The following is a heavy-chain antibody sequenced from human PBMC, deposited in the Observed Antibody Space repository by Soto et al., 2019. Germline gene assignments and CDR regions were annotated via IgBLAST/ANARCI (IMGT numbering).Heavy chain of an antibody. CDR1: GGSISSSNW. J-gene: IGHJ6*02. Sequence: SETLSLTCAVSGGSISSSNWWSWVRQPPGKGLEWIGEIYHSGSTNYNPSLKSRVTISVDKSKNQFPLKLSSVTAADTAVYYCASGYGSGRGVYYGMDVWGQGTTVTVSS. V-gene: IGHV4-4*02. D-gene: IGHD3-10*01. CDR3: ASGYGSGRGVYYGMDV. CDR2: IYHSGST.